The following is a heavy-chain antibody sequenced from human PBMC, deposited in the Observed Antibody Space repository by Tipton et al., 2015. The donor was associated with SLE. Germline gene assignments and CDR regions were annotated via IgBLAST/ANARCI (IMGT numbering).Heavy chain of an antibody. D-gene: IGHD6-19*01. J-gene: IGHJ4*01. CDR1: GGSISSHY. CDR2: IYNSGGT. CDR3: ARAVAGNSEYFDY. V-gene: IGHV4-31*03. Sequence: TLSLTCTVSGGSISSHYWSWIRQHPGKGPEWIGYIYNSGGTYYNPSLKSRVTISIDTSKNQFSLKVNSVTAADTALYYCARAVAGNSEYFDYWGHGTLVTVSS.